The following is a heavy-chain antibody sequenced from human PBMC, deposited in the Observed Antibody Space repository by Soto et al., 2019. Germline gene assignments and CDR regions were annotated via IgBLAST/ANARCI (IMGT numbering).Heavy chain of an antibody. CDR2: IYPGDSDT. CDR1: GYSFTSYW. CDR3: ARRGGLYSGYDAFDY. D-gene: IGHD5-12*01. J-gene: IGHJ4*02. Sequence: GESLKISCKGSGYSFTSYWIGWVRQMPGKGLEWMGIIYPGDSDTRYSPSFQGQVTISADKSISTAYLQWGSLKASDTAMYYCARRGGLYSGYDAFDYWGQGTLVTVSS. V-gene: IGHV5-51*01.